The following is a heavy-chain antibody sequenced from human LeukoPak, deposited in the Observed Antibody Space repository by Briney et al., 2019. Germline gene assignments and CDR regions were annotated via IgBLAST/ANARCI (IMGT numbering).Heavy chain of an antibody. D-gene: IGHD2-2*01. CDR3: ARGNEEIVVVPAAIDY. Sequence: PGGSLRLSCAASGFTFSSYAMHWVRQAPGKGLEWVAVISYDGSNKYYADSVKGRFTISRDNSKNTLYLQMNSLRAEDTAVYYCARGNEEIVVVPAAIDYWGQGTLVTVSS. CDR1: GFTFSSYA. J-gene: IGHJ4*02. V-gene: IGHV3-30*04. CDR2: ISYDGSNK.